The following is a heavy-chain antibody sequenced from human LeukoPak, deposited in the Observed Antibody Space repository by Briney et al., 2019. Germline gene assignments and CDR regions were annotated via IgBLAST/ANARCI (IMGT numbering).Heavy chain of an antibody. D-gene: IGHD1-1*01. CDR2: IYSGGNK. J-gene: IGHJ4*02. CDR3: ATSEWEVHSDY. Sequence: GGSLRLPCAASGFTVSSNYMSWVRQAPGKGLEWVSVIYSGGNKYYADSVKGRFTVSRDNSKNTLYLQMNSLRAEDTAVYYCATSEWEVHSDYWGQGTLVTVSS. V-gene: IGHV3-53*01. CDR1: GFTVSSNY.